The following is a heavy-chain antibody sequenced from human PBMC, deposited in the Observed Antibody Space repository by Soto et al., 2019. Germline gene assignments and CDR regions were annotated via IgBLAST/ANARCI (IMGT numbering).Heavy chain of an antibody. D-gene: IGHD4-17*01. CDR3: ARDRDYGGNSDYFDY. Sequence: SETLSLTCTVSGGSISSGGYYWSWIRQHPGKGLEWIGYIYYSGSTYYNPSLKSRVTISVDTSKNQFSLKLSSVTAADTAVYYCARDRDYGGNSDYFDYWGQGTLVTVSS. V-gene: IGHV4-31*03. CDR2: IYYSGST. CDR1: GGSISSGGYY. J-gene: IGHJ4*02.